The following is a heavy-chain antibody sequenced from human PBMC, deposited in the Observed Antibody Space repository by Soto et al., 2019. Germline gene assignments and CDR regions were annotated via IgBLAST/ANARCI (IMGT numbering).Heavy chain of an antibody. J-gene: IGHJ6*02. Sequence: GGSLRLSCAASGFTFSSYAMSWVRQAPGKGLEWVSAISGSGGSTYYADSVKGRFTISRDNSKNTLYLQMNSLRAEDTAVYYCAKAGGSQYYYGMDVWGQGTTVTVS. CDR1: GFTFSSYA. CDR3: AKAGGSQYYYGMDV. CDR2: ISGSGGST. V-gene: IGHV3-23*01. D-gene: IGHD1-26*01.